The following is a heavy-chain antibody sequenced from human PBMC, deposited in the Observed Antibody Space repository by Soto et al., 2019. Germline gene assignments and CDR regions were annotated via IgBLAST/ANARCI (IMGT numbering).Heavy chain of an antibody. Sequence: QVLLVQSGAEVKKPGSSVKVSCKASGDTFSSYTITWVRQAPGQGLEWMGRIFPILDIANSAQKFQGRVTITADKSTSTAYMELSSLRSEDTAVYFCATDRDGGTMDYWGQGTLVTVSS. CDR1: GDTFSSYT. J-gene: IGHJ4*02. V-gene: IGHV1-69*08. CDR2: IFPILDIA. D-gene: IGHD3-16*01. CDR3: ATDRDGGTMDY.